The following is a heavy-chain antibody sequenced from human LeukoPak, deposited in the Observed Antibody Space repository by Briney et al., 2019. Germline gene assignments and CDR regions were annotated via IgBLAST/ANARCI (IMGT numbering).Heavy chain of an antibody. J-gene: IGHJ4*02. D-gene: IGHD6-13*01. CDR3: AIGDTSGWYSEFDY. CDR1: GYIFTSYY. V-gene: IGHV1-46*01. Sequence: ASGKVSCKASGYIFTSYYIHWVRQAPGQSLEWMGIINPTGGSTTYAQNFQGRVTMTRDISTSTVYMELSSLRSEDTAVYYCAIGDTSGWYSEFDYWGQGTLVSV. CDR2: INPTGGST.